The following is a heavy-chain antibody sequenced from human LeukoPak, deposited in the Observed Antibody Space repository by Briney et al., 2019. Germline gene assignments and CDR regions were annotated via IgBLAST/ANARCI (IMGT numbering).Heavy chain of an antibody. Sequence: KPSETLSLTCTVSGGSISSYYWSWIRQPPGKGLEWIGYIYYSGSTNYNPSLKSRVTISVDTSKNQFSLKLSSVTAADTAVYYCARGKWGKYFDYWGQGTLVTVSS. CDR2: IYYSGST. CDR3: ARGKWGKYFDY. CDR1: GGSISSYY. J-gene: IGHJ4*02. D-gene: IGHD3-16*01. V-gene: IGHV4-59*12.